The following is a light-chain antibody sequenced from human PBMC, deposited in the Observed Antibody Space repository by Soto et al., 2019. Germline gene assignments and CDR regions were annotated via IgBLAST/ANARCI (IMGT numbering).Light chain of an antibody. CDR2: GAS. CDR3: QQYHHWWT. J-gene: IGKJ1*01. Sequence: EIVLTQSPATLSVSPWERATLSCRASQSVSSNLAWYQQKPGQAPRLLIYGASTRATGIPDRFTGSDSGTEFILTISSLQSEDFAVYYCQQYHHWWTFGQGTKVDIK. CDR1: QSVSSN. V-gene: IGKV3-15*01.